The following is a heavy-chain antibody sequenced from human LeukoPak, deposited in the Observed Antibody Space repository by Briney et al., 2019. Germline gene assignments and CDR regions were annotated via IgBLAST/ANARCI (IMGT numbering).Heavy chain of an antibody. CDR1: GFTFSSYA. CDR3: AKETSYYYYMDV. Sequence: PGGSLRLSCAASGFTFSSYAMSWVRQAPGKGLEWVSAISGSGGSTYYADSVKGRFTIYRDNSKNALYLQMNSLRAEDTAVYCCAKETSYYYYMDVWGKGATVTVSS. V-gene: IGHV3-23*01. CDR2: ISGSGGST. J-gene: IGHJ6*03.